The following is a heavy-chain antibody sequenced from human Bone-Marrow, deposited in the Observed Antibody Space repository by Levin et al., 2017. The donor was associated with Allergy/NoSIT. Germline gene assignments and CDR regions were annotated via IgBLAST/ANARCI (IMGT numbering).Heavy chain of an antibody. CDR2: INQDGSEK. J-gene: IGHJ4*02. D-gene: IGHD6-6*01. CDR3: ARIGYSSSSFDY. CDR1: GFSFSYYS. Sequence: GESLKISCAASGFSFSYYSMNWVRQAPGKGLEWVANINQDGSEKDFVDSLKGRFTISRDNAKNSLYLLMNSLRAEDTAVYYCARIGYSSSSFDYWGRGTLVIVSS. V-gene: IGHV3-7*01.